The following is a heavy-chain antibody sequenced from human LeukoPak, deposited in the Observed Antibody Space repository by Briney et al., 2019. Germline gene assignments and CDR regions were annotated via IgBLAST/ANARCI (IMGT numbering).Heavy chain of an antibody. J-gene: IGHJ6*03. CDR3: ARDLPGCTNGVCYNYYYYYMDV. CDR2: INTNTGNP. D-gene: IGHD2-8*01. CDR1: GYTFTSYA. V-gene: IGHV7-4-1*02. Sequence: ASVKVACKASGYTFTSYAMNWVRQAPGQGLEWMGWINTNTGNPTYAQGFTGRFVFSLDTSVSTAYLQISSLKAEDTAVYYCARDLPGCTNGVCYNYYYYYMDVWGKGTTVTVSS.